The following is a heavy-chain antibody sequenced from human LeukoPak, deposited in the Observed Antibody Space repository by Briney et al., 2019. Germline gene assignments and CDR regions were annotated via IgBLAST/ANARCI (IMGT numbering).Heavy chain of an antibody. CDR2: IYTSGST. CDR1: GGSISSYY. D-gene: IGHD3-22*01. Sequence: SETLSLTCTVSGGSISSYYWSWIRQPAGKGLEWIGRIYTSGSTNYNPSLKSRVTMSVDTSKNQFSLKLSSVTAAGTAVYYCASYYYDSSGYFWFDYWGQGTLVTVSS. V-gene: IGHV4-4*07. J-gene: IGHJ4*02. CDR3: ASYYYDSSGYFWFDY.